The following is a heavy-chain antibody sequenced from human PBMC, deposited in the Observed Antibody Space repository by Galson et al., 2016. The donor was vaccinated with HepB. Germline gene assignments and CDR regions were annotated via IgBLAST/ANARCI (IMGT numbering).Heavy chain of an antibody. J-gene: IGHJ4*02. V-gene: IGHV1-46*01. CDR2: IMPEDGYT. Sequence: SVKVSCKASGYRFTTFYVHWVRQAPGQGLEWIGRIMPEDGYTIYAQKFQGRVTITRDTSTSTVYMDLRSLMSADTGVYYCARDGQKWDFDYWGQGSLVTVSS. D-gene: IGHD1-26*01. CDR1: GYRFTTFY. CDR3: ARDGQKWDFDY.